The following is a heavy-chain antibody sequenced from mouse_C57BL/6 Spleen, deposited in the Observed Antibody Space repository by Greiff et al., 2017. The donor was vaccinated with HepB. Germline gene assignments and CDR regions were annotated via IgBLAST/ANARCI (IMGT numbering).Heavy chain of an antibody. J-gene: IGHJ2*01. CDR2: IYPGDGDT. Sequence: QVQLQQSGPELVKPGASVKISCKASGYAFSSSWMNWVKQRPGKGLEWIGRIYPGDGDTNSNGKFKGKATLTADKSSSTAYMQLSSLTSEDSAVYFCARIDYGSSFFDYWGQGTTLTVSS. V-gene: IGHV1-82*01. CDR1: GYAFSSSW. D-gene: IGHD1-1*01. CDR3: ARIDYGSSFFDY.